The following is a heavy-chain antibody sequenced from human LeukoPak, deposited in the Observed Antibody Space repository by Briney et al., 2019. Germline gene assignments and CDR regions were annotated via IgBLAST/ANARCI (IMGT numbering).Heavy chain of an antibody. V-gene: IGHV4-30-4*01. D-gene: IGHD5-18*01. CDR3: ARGVAGYSYGSSGTDY. J-gene: IGHJ4*02. CDR2: IYYSGST. Sequence: SQTLSLTCTVSGGSISSGDYYWSWIRQPPGKGLEWIGYIYYSGSTYYNPSLKSRVTISVDTSKNQFSLKLSSVTAADTAVYYCARGVAGYSYGSSGTDYWGQGTLVTVSS. CDR1: GGSISSGDYY.